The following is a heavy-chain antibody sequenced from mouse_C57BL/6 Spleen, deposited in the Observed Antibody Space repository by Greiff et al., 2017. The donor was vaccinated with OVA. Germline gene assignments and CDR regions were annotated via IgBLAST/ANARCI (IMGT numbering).Heavy chain of an antibody. CDR1: GYTFTDYY. V-gene: IGHV1-26*01. D-gene: IGHD2-4*01. CDR3: ARMDYDYAMDY. J-gene: IGHJ4*01. CDR2: INPNNGGT. Sequence: EVQLQQSGPELVKPGASVKISCKASGYTFTDYYMNWVKQSHGKSLEWIGDINPNNGGTSYNQKFKGKATLTVDKSSSTAYMELRSLTSEDSAVYYCARMDYDYAMDYWGQGTSVTVSS.